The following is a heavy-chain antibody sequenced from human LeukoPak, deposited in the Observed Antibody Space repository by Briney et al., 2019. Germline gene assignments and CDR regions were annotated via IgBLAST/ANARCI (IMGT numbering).Heavy chain of an antibody. CDR3: ANEIRPNDY. J-gene: IGHJ4*02. V-gene: IGHV3-23*01. D-gene: IGHD4-17*01. CDR1: EFDFSSHA. Sequence: SGGSLRLSCAASEFDFSSHAMTWVRQAPGKGLEWVSAISISGSKTYYADSVKGRFTISRDNSKNTLYLQMNSLTAEDTAVYYCANEIRPNDYWGQGTQVTVSS. CDR2: ISISGSKT.